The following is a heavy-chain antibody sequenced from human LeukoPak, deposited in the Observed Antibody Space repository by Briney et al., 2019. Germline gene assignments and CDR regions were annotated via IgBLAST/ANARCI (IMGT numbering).Heavy chain of an antibody. V-gene: IGHV3-23*01. D-gene: IGHD1-14*01. CDR2: ISGSGGST. CDR1: GFTFSSYA. Sequence: GGSLRLSCAASGFTFSSYAMSWVRQAPGKGLEWVSAISGSGGSTYYADSVKGRFTISRDNSKNTLSLQMNSLRAEDTAIYYCAKDLRGYNQPLDYWGQGTLVTVSS. J-gene: IGHJ4*02. CDR3: AKDLRGYNQPLDY.